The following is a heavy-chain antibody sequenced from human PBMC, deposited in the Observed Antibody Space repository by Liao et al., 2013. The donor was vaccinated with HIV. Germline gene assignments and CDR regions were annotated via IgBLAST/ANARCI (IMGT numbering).Heavy chain of an antibody. V-gene: IGHV4-4*07. CDR1: GGSISSYS. J-gene: IGHJ4*02. CDR2: ISPTGSA. Sequence: QVQLQESGPGLVKPSKTLSLTCTVSGGSISSYSWTWIRQTAWKGLEWIGRISPTGSAKYSPSLQSRVTLSVDTSKNQFSLNLNSVTAADTAMYYCARERGFFDFWGQGTLVTVSS. D-gene: IGHD3-16*01. CDR3: ARERGFFDF.